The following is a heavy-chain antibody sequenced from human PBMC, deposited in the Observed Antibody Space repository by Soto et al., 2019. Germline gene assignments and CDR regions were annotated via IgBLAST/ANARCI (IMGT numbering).Heavy chain of an antibody. CDR3: ARESGIGAPPDYYMDV. Sequence: EVQLVESGGGLVKPGGSLRLSCAASGFTLSRYTMNWVRQAPGKGLEWVSSISSRSSYIHYADSVKGRFTISRDNAKNSLYLRMNSLTAEDTAVYYCARESGIGAPPDYYMDVWGKGTAVTVSS. CDR1: GFTLSRYT. CDR2: ISSRSSYI. D-gene: IGHD1-26*01. J-gene: IGHJ6*03. V-gene: IGHV3-21*01.